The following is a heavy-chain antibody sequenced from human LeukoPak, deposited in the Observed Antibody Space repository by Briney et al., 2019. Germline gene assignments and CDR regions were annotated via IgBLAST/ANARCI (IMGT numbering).Heavy chain of an antibody. CDR2: IKQDGSEK. Sequence: GGSLRLSCAASGFTFSSYWMSWVRQAPRKGLEWVANIKQDGSEKYYADSVKGRFTISRDNAKNSLYLQMNSLRAEDTAVYYCARDPSGYYPSPFDYWGQGTLVTVSS. CDR1: GFTFSSYW. V-gene: IGHV3-7*04. D-gene: IGHD3-22*01. CDR3: ARDPSGYYPSPFDY. J-gene: IGHJ4*02.